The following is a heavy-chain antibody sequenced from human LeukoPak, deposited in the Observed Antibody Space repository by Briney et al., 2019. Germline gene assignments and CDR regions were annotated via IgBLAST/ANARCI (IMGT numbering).Heavy chain of an antibody. CDR2: ISSSGSNI. D-gene: IGHD3-10*02. J-gene: IGHJ6*04. CDR3: AELGITMIGGV. V-gene: IGHV3-48*03. Sequence: PGGSLRLSCVASGFTFSSYEMNWVRPAPGKGLEWVSYISSSGSNIYYADSVKGRFTISRENAKNSLYLQMNSLRAEDTAVYYCAELGITMIGGVWGKGTTVTISS. CDR1: GFTFSSYE.